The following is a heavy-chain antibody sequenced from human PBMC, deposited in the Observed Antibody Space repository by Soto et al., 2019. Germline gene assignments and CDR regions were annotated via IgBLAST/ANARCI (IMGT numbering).Heavy chain of an antibody. CDR3: ARASGYCSSTSCSDAFDI. Sequence: GGSLRLSCAASGFTFSSYGMHWVRQAPGKGLEWVAVIWYGGSNKYYADSVKGRFTISRDNSKNTLYLQMNSLRAEDTAVYYCARASGYCSSTSCSDAFDIWGQRTMVTVSS. CDR2: IWYGGSNK. V-gene: IGHV3-33*01. D-gene: IGHD2-2*01. CDR1: GFTFSSYG. J-gene: IGHJ3*02.